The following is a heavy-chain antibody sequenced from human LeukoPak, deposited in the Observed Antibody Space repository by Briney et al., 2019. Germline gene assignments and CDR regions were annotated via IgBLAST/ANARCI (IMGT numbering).Heavy chain of an antibody. Sequence: GASVKVSCKASGYTFTRYGISWVRQAPGQGLEWMGWISAYNGNTNYAQRLQGRVTVTTDTSTSTAYMELRSLTSDDTAICYCAREGGIVATTAFDYWGQGTLVTVSS. V-gene: IGHV1-18*01. D-gene: IGHD5-12*01. CDR1: GYTFTRYG. CDR2: ISAYNGNT. CDR3: AREGGIVATTAFDY. J-gene: IGHJ4*02.